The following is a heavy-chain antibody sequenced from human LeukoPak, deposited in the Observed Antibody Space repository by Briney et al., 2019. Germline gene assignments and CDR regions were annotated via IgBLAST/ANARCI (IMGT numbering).Heavy chain of an antibody. J-gene: IGHJ5*02. CDR1: GYTFTGNY. D-gene: IGHD2-2*01. CDR3: ARGGGRTSSAFDP. V-gene: IGHV1-2*02. Sequence: GASVKVSCKASGYTFTGNYLHWVRQAPGQGLEWMGWINPNSGDTKYAQKFQGRVTMTRDTSVSTAHMQLSRMRYDDTAVYYCARGGGRTSSAFDPWGHGTLVTVSS. CDR2: INPNSGDT.